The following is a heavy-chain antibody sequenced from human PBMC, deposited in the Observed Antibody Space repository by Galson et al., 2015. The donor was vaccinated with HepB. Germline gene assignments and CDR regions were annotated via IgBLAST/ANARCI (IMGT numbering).Heavy chain of an antibody. CDR3: ARSDLWGTARWYFDN. Sequence: SAKVSCKASGGTFSSYAISWGRQAPGQGLEWMGGIIPIFGTANYAQKFQGRVTITADKSTSTAYMELSSLRAADTAVYYCARSDLWGTARWYFDNWGQGTLVTVSS. CDR2: IIPIFGTA. CDR1: GGTFSSYA. V-gene: IGHV1-69*06. D-gene: IGHD3-16*01. J-gene: IGHJ4*02.